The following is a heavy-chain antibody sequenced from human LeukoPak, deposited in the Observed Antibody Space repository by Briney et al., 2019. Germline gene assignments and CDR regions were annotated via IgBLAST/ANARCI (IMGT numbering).Heavy chain of an antibody. J-gene: IGHJ6*03. V-gene: IGHV1-69*13. Sequence: SVKVSCKASGGTFSSYAISWVRQAPGQGLEWMGGIIPIFGTANYAQKFQGRVTITADESTSTAYMELSSLRSEDTAVYYCARGLTVVVPAAREYYYYMDVWAKGPRSPSP. CDR2: IIPIFGTA. CDR1: GGTFSSYA. D-gene: IGHD2-2*01. CDR3: ARGLTVVVPAAREYYYYMDV.